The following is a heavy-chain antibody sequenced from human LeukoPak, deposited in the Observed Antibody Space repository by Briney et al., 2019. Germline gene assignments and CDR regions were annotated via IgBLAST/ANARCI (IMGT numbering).Heavy chain of an antibody. CDR3: ALFHMDTGIMSV. D-gene: IGHD5-18*01. CDR2: IAWDDDK. J-gene: IGHJ6*04. CDR1: GFSLSTTNMC. V-gene: IGHV2-70*11. Sequence: SGPTLVNPTQTLTLTCTCSGFSLSTTNMCVNWFRQPPGKALEWLARIAWDDDKYYSTSLKTRLTISKDTSKNQVVLTMTNMDPVDTSTYYCALFHMDTGIMSVWGKGTTVTVSS.